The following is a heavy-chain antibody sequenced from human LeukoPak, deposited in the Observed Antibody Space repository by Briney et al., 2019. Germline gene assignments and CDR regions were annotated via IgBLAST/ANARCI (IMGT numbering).Heavy chain of an antibody. V-gene: IGHV1-18*01. Sequence: ASVKVSCKASGYTFTSYGISWVRQAPGQGLEWMGWISAYNGNTDYAQKLQGRVTMTTDTSTSTAYMELRSLRSDDTAVYYRARVGVEYDSSGYYDYWGQGTLVTVSS. CDR1: GYTFTSYG. CDR3: ARVGVEYDSSGYYDY. J-gene: IGHJ4*02. CDR2: ISAYNGNT. D-gene: IGHD3-22*01.